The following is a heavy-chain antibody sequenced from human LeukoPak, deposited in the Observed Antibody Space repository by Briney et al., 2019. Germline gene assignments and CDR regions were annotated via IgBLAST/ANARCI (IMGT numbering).Heavy chain of an antibody. CDR3: ARVGSYDSSGYYFDY. CDR2: VYHSAGS. Sequence: SETLSLTCTVSDGSISAYYWSWIRQTPGKGLEWIGYVYHSAGSTYNPALRGRVTISMDTSENQFSLKMRSVSAADTAVYYCARVGSYDSSGYYFDYSGQGTQVTVSS. CDR1: DGSISAYY. J-gene: IGHJ4*02. D-gene: IGHD3-22*01. V-gene: IGHV4-59*01.